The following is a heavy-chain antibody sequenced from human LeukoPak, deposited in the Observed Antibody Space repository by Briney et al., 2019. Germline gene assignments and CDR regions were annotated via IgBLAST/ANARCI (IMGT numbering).Heavy chain of an antibody. CDR3: ARRAGYCSSTSCYKAHFAY. J-gene: IGHJ4*02. V-gene: IGHV4-38-2*01. Sequence: SETLSLTCAVSGYSISSGYYWGWIRQPPGKGLEWIGSIYHSGSTYYNPSLKSRVTISVDTSKNQFSLKLSSVTAADTAVYYCARRAGYCSSTSCYKAHFAYWGQGTLVTVSS. CDR1: GYSISSGYY. D-gene: IGHD2-2*02. CDR2: IYHSGST.